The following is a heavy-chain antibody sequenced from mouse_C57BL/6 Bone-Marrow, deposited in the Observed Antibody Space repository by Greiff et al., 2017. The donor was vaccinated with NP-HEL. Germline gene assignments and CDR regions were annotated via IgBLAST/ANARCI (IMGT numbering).Heavy chain of an antibody. CDR1: GFTFSDYY. CDR2: INYDGSST. CDR3: AREDLYYGNSWFAY. D-gene: IGHD2-1*01. Sequence: EVQRVESEGGLVQPGSSMKLSCTASGFTFSDYYMAWVRQVPEKGLEWVANINYDGSSTYYLDSLKSRFIISRDNAKNILYLQMSSLKSEDTATYYCAREDLYYGNSWFAYWGQGTLVTVSA. V-gene: IGHV5-16*01. J-gene: IGHJ3*01.